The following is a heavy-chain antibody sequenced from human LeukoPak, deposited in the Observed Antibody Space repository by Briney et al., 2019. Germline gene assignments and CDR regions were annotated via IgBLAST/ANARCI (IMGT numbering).Heavy chain of an antibody. CDR3: VSTRGFSYGYFDY. CDR1: GVSISSSSAY. V-gene: IGHV4-39*02. D-gene: IGHD5-18*01. CDR2: IYYSKNT. Sequence: KASETLSLTCTVSGVSISSSSAYWGWIRQPPGKGLEWIGSIYYSKNTYYNPSLKSRVTISADTSKNHFSLTLGSVSATATAVYYCVSTRGFSYGYFDYWGQGTLVTVSS. J-gene: IGHJ4*02.